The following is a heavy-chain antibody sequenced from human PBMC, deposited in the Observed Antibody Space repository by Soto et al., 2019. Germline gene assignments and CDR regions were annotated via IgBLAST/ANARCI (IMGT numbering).Heavy chain of an antibody. Sequence: SETLSLTCTVSGGSISSSSYYWGWIRQPPGKGLEWIGSIYYSGSTYYSPSLKSRVTISVDTSKNQFSLKLSSVTAADTAVYYCARHLEDYGDYLDYWGQGTLVTVSS. V-gene: IGHV4-39*01. D-gene: IGHD4-17*01. CDR3: ARHLEDYGDYLDY. CDR2: IYYSGST. J-gene: IGHJ4*02. CDR1: GGSISSSSYY.